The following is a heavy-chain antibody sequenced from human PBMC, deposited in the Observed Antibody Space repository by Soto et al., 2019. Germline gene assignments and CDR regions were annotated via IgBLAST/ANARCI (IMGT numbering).Heavy chain of an antibody. V-gene: IGHV4-34*01. CDR3: ARGPSLVEYYYYYYYMDV. CDR2: INHSGST. Sequence: SDTLSLTFAVYGWSFSGYYWSWIRQPPGKGLEWIGEINHSGSTNYNPSLKSRVTISVDTSKNQFSLKLSSVTAADTAVYYCARGPSLVEYYYYYYYMDVWGKGTTVTVSS. J-gene: IGHJ6*03. CDR1: GWSFSGYY. D-gene: IGHD6-6*01.